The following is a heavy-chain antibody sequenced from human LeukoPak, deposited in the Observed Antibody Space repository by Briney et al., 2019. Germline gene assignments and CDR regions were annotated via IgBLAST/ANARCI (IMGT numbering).Heavy chain of an antibody. CDR3: ARDMEWELLYYYYGMDV. CDR1: GYTFTGYY. J-gene: IGHJ6*04. Sequence: ASVQVSCMASGYTFTGYYMYWVRQAPRQGREWMGWINPNSGGTNYPQKFQGRVTMTRDTSISTAYMELSRLRSDDTAVYYCARDMEWELLYYYYGMDVWGEGTTVSVFS. D-gene: IGHD1-26*01. V-gene: IGHV1-2*02. CDR2: INPNSGGT.